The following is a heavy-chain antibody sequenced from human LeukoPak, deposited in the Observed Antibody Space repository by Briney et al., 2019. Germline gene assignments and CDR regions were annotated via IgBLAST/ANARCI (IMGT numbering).Heavy chain of an antibody. CDR3: ARHGSTVYFDY. J-gene: IGHJ4*02. V-gene: IGHV4-39*01. Sequence: PSETLSLTCAVSGGSISSTTSYWGWIRQPPGKGLEWIGRIYYSGSTFYNPSLKSRVTISVDTSKNQLSLRLSSVTAADTAVYYCARHGSTVYFDYWGQGTLVTVSS. CDR2: IYYSGST. D-gene: IGHD2-2*03. CDR1: GGSISSTTSY.